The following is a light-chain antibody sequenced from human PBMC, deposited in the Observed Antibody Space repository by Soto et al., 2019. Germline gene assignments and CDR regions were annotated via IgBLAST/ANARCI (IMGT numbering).Light chain of an antibody. J-gene: IGKJ1*01. Sequence: EIVLTQSPGTLSLSPGERATLSCRASQSLSTNYVAWYQQKPGQAPRLLIYGASSRATGIPDRFSGSGSGTDFTLTISRLEPEDFAVYYCQEYGRSRTFGQGTKVEIK. CDR2: GAS. CDR3: QEYGRSRT. V-gene: IGKV3-20*01. CDR1: QSLSTNY.